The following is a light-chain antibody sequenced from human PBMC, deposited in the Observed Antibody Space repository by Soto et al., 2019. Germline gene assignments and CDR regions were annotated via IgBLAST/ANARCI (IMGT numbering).Light chain of an antibody. CDR1: TSNIVNNF. CDR3: GTWDYSVTAFV. Sequence: SVLTQPPSVSAAPGEKVTISCSGRTSNIVNNFVSWYRQLPGAAPQLLIHTNNKRPSGVSDRFSGSKSGSSATLGITGLQTGDEAHYYCGTWDYSVTAFVFGGGTKLTGL. CDR2: TNN. J-gene: IGLJ2*01. V-gene: IGLV1-51*01.